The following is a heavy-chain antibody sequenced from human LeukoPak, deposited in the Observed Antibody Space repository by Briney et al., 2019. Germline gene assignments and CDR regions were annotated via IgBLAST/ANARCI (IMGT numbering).Heavy chain of an antibody. CDR3: ARDRWGSSGHFDY. J-gene: IGHJ4*02. CDR2: MYNSGST. D-gene: IGHD3-22*01. Sequence: PSETLSLTCIVSGGSISGYYWSWIRQPPGKGLEWIGYMYNSGSTNYNPSLKSRVTILVDTSNNQFSLKLSAVTAADTAVHYCARDRWGSSGHFDYWGQGTLVTVSS. CDR1: GGSISGYY. V-gene: IGHV4-59*01.